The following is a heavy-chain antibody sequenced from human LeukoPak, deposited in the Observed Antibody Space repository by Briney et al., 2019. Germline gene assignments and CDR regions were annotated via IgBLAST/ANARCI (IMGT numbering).Heavy chain of an antibody. CDR2: IIPIFGTA. J-gene: IGHJ6*02. Sequence: SVTVSFKASVGTFSSYAISWVRQAPGQGLEWMGGIIPIFGTANYAQKFQGRVTITADESTSTAYMELSSLRSEDTAVYYCARVAPTTVTSARASYYYGMDVWGQGTTVTVSS. CDR3: ARVAPTTVTSARASYYYGMDV. CDR1: VGTFSSYA. V-gene: IGHV1-69*13. D-gene: IGHD4-17*01.